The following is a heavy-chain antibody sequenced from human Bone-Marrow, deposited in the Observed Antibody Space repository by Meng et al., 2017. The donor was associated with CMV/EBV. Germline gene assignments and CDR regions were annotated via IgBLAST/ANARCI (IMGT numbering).Heavy chain of an antibody. V-gene: IGHV3-33*01. CDR3: ARGDDFWSGYPDY. D-gene: IGHD3-3*01. J-gene: IGHJ4*02. CDR2: IWSDGSND. CDR1: GFPFSHHA. Sequence: ASGFPFSHHAMHWFRQAPGKGLEWVAVIWSDGSNDDYTDSLKGRFTISRDNSRNTLNLQMSRLRAEDTAVYYCARGDDFWSGYPDYWGQGTLVTVSS.